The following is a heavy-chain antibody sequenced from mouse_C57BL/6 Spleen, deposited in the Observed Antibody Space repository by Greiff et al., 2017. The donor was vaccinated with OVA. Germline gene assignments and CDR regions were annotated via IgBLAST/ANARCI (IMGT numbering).Heavy chain of an antibody. CDR2: ISPFYFYT. CDR1: FSSFLPSF. D-gene: IGHD2-4*01. CDR3: ARSDGGIYDYDGHYFDY. J-gene: IGHJ2*01. V-gene: IGHV1-80*01. Sequence: LQQSWPSLFPPASSFPLSSKSSFSSFLPSFLPFFPPPPLTFLSFLFPISPFYFYTNYNGNFNGKATLTADKSSSTAYMQLSSLTSEDSAVYFCARSDGGIYDYDGHYFDYWGQGTTLTVSS.